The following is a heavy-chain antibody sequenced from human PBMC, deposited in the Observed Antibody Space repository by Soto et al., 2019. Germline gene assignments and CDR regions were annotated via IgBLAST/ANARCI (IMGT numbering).Heavy chain of an antibody. CDR1: GYSFTSYW. V-gene: IGHV5-51*01. D-gene: IGHD5-18*01. J-gene: IGHJ5*02. CDR3: ARQAGGYSLPPPPNWFDP. CDR2: IYPGDSDT. Sequence: PGESLKISCKGSGYSFTSYWIGWVRQMPGKGLEWMGIIYPGDSDTRYSPSFQGQVTISADKSISTAYLQWSSLKASDTAMYYYARQAGGYSLPPPPNWFDPWGQGTLVTVSS.